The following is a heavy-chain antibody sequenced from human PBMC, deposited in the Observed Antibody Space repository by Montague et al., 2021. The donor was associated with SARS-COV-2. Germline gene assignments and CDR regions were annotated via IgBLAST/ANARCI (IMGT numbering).Heavy chain of an antibody. Sequence: SLRLSCAGSGFTFNNYAIHCVRQAPGKGLEWVAVISYDGSNKDYADSVKGRFTISRDNSKNTLYLQMNSLRVEDTAIYFCARGRGYTSGWYEFFEHWGQGTLVTVSS. D-gene: IGHD6-19*01. V-gene: IGHV3-30*04. J-gene: IGHJ1*01. CDR2: ISYDGSNK. CDR3: ARGRGYTSGWYEFFEH. CDR1: GFTFNNYA.